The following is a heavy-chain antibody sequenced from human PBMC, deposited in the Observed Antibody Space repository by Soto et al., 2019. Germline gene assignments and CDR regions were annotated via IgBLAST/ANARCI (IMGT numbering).Heavy chain of an antibody. V-gene: IGHV3-33*01. CDR1: GFTFGSCG. J-gene: IGHJ5*02. Sequence: QEQLVESGGGVVQPGSSLTLSCAASGFTFGSCGMHWVRQAPGKGLERVAIIWYDGSEKYYADSVKGRFSISRDNSKNMVFLQMNSLRVEDTAVYYCARDFPARLVAAAHWFAHSAQGTLVTVS. D-gene: IGHD2-2*01. CDR3: ARDFPARLVAAAHWFAH. CDR2: IWYDGSEK.